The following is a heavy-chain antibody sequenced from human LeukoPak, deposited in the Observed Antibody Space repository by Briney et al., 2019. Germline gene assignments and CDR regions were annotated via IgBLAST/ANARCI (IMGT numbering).Heavy chain of an antibody. V-gene: IGHV3-74*01. J-gene: IGHJ4*02. CDR2: INSDGSST. Sequence: PGGSLRLSCAASGFNFSSYWMHWVRQAPGKGLVWVSRINSDGSSTSYADSVKGRFTISRDKSKNTLYLQMNSLRAEDTAVYYCAKGDTTWALPHDDWGQGTLVTVSS. D-gene: IGHD1-26*01. CDR1: GFNFSSYW. CDR3: AKGDTTWALPHDD.